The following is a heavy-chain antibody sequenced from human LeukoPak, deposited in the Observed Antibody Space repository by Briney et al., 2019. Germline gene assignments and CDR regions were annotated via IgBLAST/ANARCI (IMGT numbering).Heavy chain of an antibody. V-gene: IGHV4-59*08. CDR3: ARHGWSPIMDV. D-gene: IGHD1-26*01. J-gene: IGHJ6*04. Sequence: SETLSLTCTVASGSMRGYYWSGLRQPPGKGLEWIGYIYYSGSTNYNPSLKSRVTISVDTSKNQFSLKLSSVTAADTAVYYCARHGWSPIMDVWGKGTTVTVSS. CDR2: IYYSGST. CDR1: SGSMRGYY.